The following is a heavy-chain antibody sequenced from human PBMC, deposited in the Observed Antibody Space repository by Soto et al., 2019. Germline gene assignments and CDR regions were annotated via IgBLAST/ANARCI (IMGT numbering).Heavy chain of an antibody. J-gene: IGHJ4*02. CDR2: ISTSGGDT. D-gene: IGHD3-10*01. CDR3: AKVPNYYGSGSYYQYYFDY. CDR1: GFTFSSYA. V-gene: IGHV3-23*01. Sequence: EAQLLESGGGLVQPGGSLRLSCAASGFTFSSYAMSWVRQAPGEGLEWVSSISTSGGDTYYADSVKGRFTISRDHFKNMLFLQMNSLRVEDTAIYYCAKVPNYYGSGSYYQYYFDYWGQGALVTVSS.